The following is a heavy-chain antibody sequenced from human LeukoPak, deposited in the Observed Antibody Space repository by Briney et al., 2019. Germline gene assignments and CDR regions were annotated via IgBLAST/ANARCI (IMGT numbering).Heavy chain of an antibody. Sequence: GSLRLSCAASGFTFSSYSMNWVRQAPGKGLEWVSSISSSSSYIYYADSVKGRFTISRDNAKNSLYLQMNSLRAEDTAVYYCARGELQAPTDYWGQGTLVTVSS. CDR1: GFTFSSYS. V-gene: IGHV3-21*01. D-gene: IGHD5-24*01. CDR2: ISSSSSYI. J-gene: IGHJ4*02. CDR3: ARGELQAPTDY.